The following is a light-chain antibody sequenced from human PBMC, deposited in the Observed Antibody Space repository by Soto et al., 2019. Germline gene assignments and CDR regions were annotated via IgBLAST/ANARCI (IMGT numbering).Light chain of an antibody. CDR2: ATS. CDR3: HQYHNWPRT. Sequence: IVMTQSPATLSVSPGERATLSCRASERVSSNLAWYQQKPGQAPRLLLYATSTSAMGIPARFRGSGSGTEFTLTISSLQSEDFAVYYCHQYHNWPRTFGQGTKVEIK. J-gene: IGKJ1*01. V-gene: IGKV3D-15*01. CDR1: ERVSSN.